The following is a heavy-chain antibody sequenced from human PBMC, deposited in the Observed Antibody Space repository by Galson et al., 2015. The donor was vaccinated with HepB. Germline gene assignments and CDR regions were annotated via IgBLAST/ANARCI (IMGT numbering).Heavy chain of an antibody. CDR1: GFTVSSNY. V-gene: IGHV3-53*01. CDR2: IYSSGST. D-gene: IGHD2-15*01. J-gene: IGHJ4*02. CDR3: ALGYCSGGSCYRGYFDY. Sequence: SLRLSCAASGFTVSSNYMSWVRQAPGKGLEWVSVIYSSGSTYYADSVKGRFTISRDNSKNTLYLQMNSLRAEDTAVYYCALGYCSGGSCYRGYFDYWGQGTLVTVSS.